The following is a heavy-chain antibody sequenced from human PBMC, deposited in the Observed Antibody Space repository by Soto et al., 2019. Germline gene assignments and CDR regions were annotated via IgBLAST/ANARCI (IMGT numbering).Heavy chain of an antibody. CDR1: GGSISSGGYY. CDR2: IYYSGST. CDR3: ARENSHFFGMDV. Sequence: QVQLQESGPGLVKPSQTLSLTCTVSGGSISSGGYYWSWIRQHPGKGLEWIGYIYYSGSTYYNLSLKSRVTISVGTSKNQFALKLSSVAAADTAVYYCARENSHFFGMDVWGQGTTVTVSS. D-gene: IGHD3-3*02. V-gene: IGHV4-31*03. J-gene: IGHJ6*02.